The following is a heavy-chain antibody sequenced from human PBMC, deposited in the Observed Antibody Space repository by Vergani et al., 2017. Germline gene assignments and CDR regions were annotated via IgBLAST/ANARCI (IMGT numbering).Heavy chain of an antibody. V-gene: IGHV4-61*01. Sequence: QVQLQESGPGLVKPSETLSLTCTVSGGPVSSGSYYWTWIRQPPGKGLEWIGYIYYSGSTNYNPSLKSRVTISVDTSKNQFSLKLSSVTAADTAVYYCAREGEDGYNFDYWGQGTLVTVSS. CDR1: GGPVSSGSYY. CDR2: IYYSGST. J-gene: IGHJ4*02. CDR3: AREGEDGYNFDY. D-gene: IGHD5-24*01.